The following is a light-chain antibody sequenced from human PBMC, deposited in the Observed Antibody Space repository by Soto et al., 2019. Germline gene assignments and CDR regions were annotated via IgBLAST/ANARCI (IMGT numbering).Light chain of an antibody. J-gene: IGKJ1*01. CDR3: QQRRNWPRT. Sequence: ETVLTQSPATLSLSPGEVATLSCRASQSVSSNLAWYQQKPGQAPRLLIYDASNRATGIPARFSGSGSGTDFTRTISSLEPEDFAVSYCQQRRNWPRTFGQGTKVEVK. V-gene: IGKV3-11*01. CDR1: QSVSSN. CDR2: DAS.